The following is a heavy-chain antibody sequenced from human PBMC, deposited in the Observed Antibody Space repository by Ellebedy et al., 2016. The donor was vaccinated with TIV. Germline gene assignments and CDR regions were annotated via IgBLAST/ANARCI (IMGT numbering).Heavy chain of an antibody. Sequence: PGGSLRLSCATSGFAFSTYAMHWVRQTPGKGLEWVAFIWYDGSSQYYADSVKGRFTISRDDSKSTLHLQMHSLRVEETAVYYCGRGGPGYSSGWKEVDYWGQGTLVTVSS. D-gene: IGHD6-19*01. J-gene: IGHJ4*02. CDR3: GRGGPGYSSGWKEVDY. CDR2: IWYDGSSQ. V-gene: IGHV3-33*01. CDR1: GFAFSTYA.